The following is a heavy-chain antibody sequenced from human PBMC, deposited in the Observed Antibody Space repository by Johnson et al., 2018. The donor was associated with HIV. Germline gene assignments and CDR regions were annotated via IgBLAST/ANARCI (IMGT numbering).Heavy chain of an antibody. J-gene: IGHJ3*02. CDR3: ARSRNYACDI. D-gene: IGHD1-1*01. CDR2: IYSGGST. Sequence: QVQLVESGGGVVQPGRSLRLSCAASGFTFSSYAMHWVRQAPGKGLERVSVIYSGGSTYYADSVKGRFTISRDNSKNTLYLQMNSLRAEDTAVYYCARSRNYACDIWGQGTMVTVSS. V-gene: IGHV3-NL1*01. CDR1: GFTFSSYA.